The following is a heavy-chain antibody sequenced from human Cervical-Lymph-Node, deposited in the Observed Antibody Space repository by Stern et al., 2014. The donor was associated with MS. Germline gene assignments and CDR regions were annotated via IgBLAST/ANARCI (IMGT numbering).Heavy chain of an antibody. Sequence: QMQLVQSGPEVKKTGTSVRLSCKASGFTLGKSAVQWVRQARGQSLEWIGWIVGGSGKTNYAQKFQERVTITRDMSTNTAYLELRGLRFEDTAVYYCVAELEKTIGNFVDYWGQGTLVTVSS. D-gene: IGHD5-24*01. CDR2: IVGGSGKT. J-gene: IGHJ4*02. V-gene: IGHV1-58*01. CDR1: GFTLGKSA. CDR3: VAELEKTIGNFVDY.